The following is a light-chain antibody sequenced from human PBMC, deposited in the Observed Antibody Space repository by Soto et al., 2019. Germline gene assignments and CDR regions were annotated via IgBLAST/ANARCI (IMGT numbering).Light chain of an antibody. Sequence: EIVLTQSPGTLSLFPGERATLSCRASQSVSSRNLAWYRQKPGQAPSLLIYGAFNRATGIPDRFSGSGTATDFTLTISRLEPADFAVYYCLLYGDTPPAYTFDQGTKL. J-gene: IGKJ2*01. V-gene: IGKV3-20*01. CDR2: GAF. CDR1: QSVSSRN. CDR3: LLYGDTPPAYT.